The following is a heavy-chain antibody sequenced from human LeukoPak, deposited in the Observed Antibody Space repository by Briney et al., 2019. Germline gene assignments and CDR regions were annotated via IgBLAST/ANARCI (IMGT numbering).Heavy chain of an antibody. CDR1: GFTFSNYC. D-gene: IGHD6-19*01. Sequence: PGGSLRLSCAASGFTFSNYCMHGVRQAPGRGLVGVSCIFNDGRTTTYADSVKGRITISRDNAKNTLYLQMNSLRAEETAMYYCGRGGIAMGVDYWGQGTLVTVSS. J-gene: IGHJ4*02. V-gene: IGHV3-74*01. CDR3: GRGGIAMGVDY. CDR2: IFNDGRTT.